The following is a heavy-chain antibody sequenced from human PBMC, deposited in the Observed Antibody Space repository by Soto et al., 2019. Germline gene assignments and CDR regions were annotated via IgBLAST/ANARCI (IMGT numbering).Heavy chain of an antibody. CDR1: GGSISSGGYY. Sequence: SETLSLTCTVSGGSISSGGYYWTWIRQHPGKGLEWIGYNYYSGITYYNPSLKSRVTLSVDTSTNQFSLNLRSVTAADTAVYYCTKGYCISNTCYRSWFDPWGQGTLVTVPQ. CDR2: NYYSGIT. V-gene: IGHV4-31*08. D-gene: IGHD2-2*01. J-gene: IGHJ5*02. CDR3: TKGYCISNTCYRSWFDP.